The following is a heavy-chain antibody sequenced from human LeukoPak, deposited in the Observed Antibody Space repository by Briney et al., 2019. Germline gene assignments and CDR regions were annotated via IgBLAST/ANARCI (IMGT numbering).Heavy chain of an antibody. CDR1: GYSISSGYY. J-gene: IGHJ4*02. Sequence: SETLSLTCTVSGYSISSGYYWGWIRQPPGKGLEWIGSIYHSGSTYYNPSLKSRVTISVDTSKNQFSLKLSSVTAADTAVYYRARVWAHIAVALNWGQGTLVTVSS. V-gene: IGHV4-38-2*02. CDR2: IYHSGST. D-gene: IGHD6-19*01. CDR3: ARVWAHIAVALN.